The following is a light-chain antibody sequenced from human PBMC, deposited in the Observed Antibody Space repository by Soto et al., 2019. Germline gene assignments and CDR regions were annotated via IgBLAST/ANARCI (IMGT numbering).Light chain of an antibody. CDR2: AAS. J-gene: IGKJ4*01. CDR1: QSISIY. Sequence: DIQVTQSPSSLPAFVGDRVTITGRASQSISIYLNLYQQKPGQAPKLLIYAASSLQSGVPPRFSGSGSWTDFPLTISSPQPKGFATYSCEPLYSFPLTFGGG. V-gene: IGKV1-39*01. CDR3: EPLYSFPLT.